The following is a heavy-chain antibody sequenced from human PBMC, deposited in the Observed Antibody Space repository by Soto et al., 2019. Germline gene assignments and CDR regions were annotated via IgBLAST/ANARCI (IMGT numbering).Heavy chain of an antibody. CDR2: ISYDGSNK. CDR3: ARDRYGDYIGGDWFDP. D-gene: IGHD4-17*01. V-gene: IGHV3-30-3*01. J-gene: IGHJ5*02. Sequence: QVQLVESGGCVVQPGRSLRLSSAASGFTFSSYAMHWVRQAPGKGLEWVAVISYDGSNKYYADSVKGRFTISRDNSKNTLSLQMNSLKPEDTAVYYCARDRYGDYIGGDWFDPWGQGTLVTVSS. CDR1: GFTFSSYA.